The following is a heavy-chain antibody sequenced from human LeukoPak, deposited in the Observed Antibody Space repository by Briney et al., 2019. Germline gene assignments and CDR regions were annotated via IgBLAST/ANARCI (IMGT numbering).Heavy chain of an antibody. CDR1: GGSISSYY. D-gene: IGHD3-9*01. CDR3: ARFAKYYDILTGYLNLLSTNAFDI. Sequence: PSETLSLTCTVSGGSISSYYWSWIRQPPGKGLEWIGYIYYSGSTNYNPSLKSRVTISVDTSKNQFSLKLSSVTAADTAVYYCARFAKYYDILTGYLNLLSTNAFDIWGQGTMVTVSS. CDR2: IYYSGST. J-gene: IGHJ3*02. V-gene: IGHV4-59*01.